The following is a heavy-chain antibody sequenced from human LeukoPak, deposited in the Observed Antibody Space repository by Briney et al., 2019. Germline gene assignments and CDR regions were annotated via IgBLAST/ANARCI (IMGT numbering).Heavy chain of an antibody. V-gene: IGHV3-33*01. J-gene: IGHJ4*02. CDR3: ARDRSSHSESGDYYLVH. D-gene: IGHD3-3*01. CDR1: GFTFRSYG. Sequence: PGGSLRLSCAASGFTFRSYGMHWVRQAPGKGLEWVAVVWYDGNYKYYADSVKGRFIISRDNSNDTLFLQMDNLRADDTAVYYCARDRSSHSESGDYYLVHWGQGTLVTVSS. CDR2: VWYDGNYK.